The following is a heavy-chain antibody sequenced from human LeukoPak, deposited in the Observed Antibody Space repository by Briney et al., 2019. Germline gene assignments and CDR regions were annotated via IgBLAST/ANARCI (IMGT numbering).Heavy chain of an antibody. Sequence: KPSGTLSLTCAVSGGSISSSNWWSWVRQPPGKGLQWIGEIYHSGSTNYNPSLKSRVTISVDKSKNQFSLKLSSVTAADTAVYYCANYGSGSYRFDPWGQGTLVTVSS. D-gene: IGHD3-10*01. V-gene: IGHV4-4*02. J-gene: IGHJ5*02. CDR2: IYHSGST. CDR1: GGSISSSNW. CDR3: ANYGSGSYRFDP.